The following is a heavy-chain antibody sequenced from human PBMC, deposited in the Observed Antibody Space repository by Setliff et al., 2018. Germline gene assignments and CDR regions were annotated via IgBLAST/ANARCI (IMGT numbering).Heavy chain of an antibody. D-gene: IGHD1-1*01. CDR1: GASINSGTYY. CDR2: IYYRGDT. V-gene: IGHV4-39*01. Sequence: PSETLSLTCTVSGASINSGTYYWGWIRQPPGKGLEWIGRIYYRGDTYYNASLKGRLTISVDTAQNQFSLRLTSVTAADTAVYYCARTGTYRYFDYWGQGALVTVSS. CDR3: ARTGTYRYFDY. J-gene: IGHJ4*02.